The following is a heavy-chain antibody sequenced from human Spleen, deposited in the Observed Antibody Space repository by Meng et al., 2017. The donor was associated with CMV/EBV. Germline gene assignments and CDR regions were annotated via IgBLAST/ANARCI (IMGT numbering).Heavy chain of an antibody. J-gene: IGHJ4*02. Sequence: GESLKISCVASGFTFSGYEMNWVRQAPGKGLEWVSYISSSDYTIYYADSVKGRFTISRDNAKNSLFLQMSSLRAEDTAMYYCARAGLGYCSVTSCYNDYWGQGTLVTVSS. V-gene: IGHV3-48*03. CDR3: ARAGLGYCSVTSCYNDY. CDR2: ISSSDYTI. D-gene: IGHD2-2*02. CDR1: GFTFSGYE.